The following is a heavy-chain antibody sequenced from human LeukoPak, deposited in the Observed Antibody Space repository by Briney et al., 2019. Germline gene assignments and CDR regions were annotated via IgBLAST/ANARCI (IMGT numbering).Heavy chain of an antibody. CDR3: ARSKRAMVRGVIIDYFDY. Sequence: SETLSLTCAVYGGSFSGYYWSWIRQPPGKGLEWIGYIYYSGSTNYNPSLKSRVTISVDTSKNQFSLKLSFVTAADTAVYYCARSKRAMVRGVIIDYFDYWGQGTLVTVSS. CDR1: GGSFSGYY. CDR2: IYYSGST. D-gene: IGHD3-10*01. V-gene: IGHV4-59*01. J-gene: IGHJ4*02.